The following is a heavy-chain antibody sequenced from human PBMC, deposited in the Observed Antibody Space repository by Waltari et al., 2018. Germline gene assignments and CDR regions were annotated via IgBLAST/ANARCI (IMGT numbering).Heavy chain of an antibody. CDR1: GFTFSSYA. D-gene: IGHD2-8*01. Sequence: QVQLVESGGGVVQPGRSLRLSCAASGFTFSSYAMHWVRQAPGKGLEWVAVISYDGSNKYYADSLKGRFTISRDNSKNTLYLQMNSLRAEDTAVYYCARSRTGSYGAFDIWGQGTMVTVSS. J-gene: IGHJ3*02. CDR3: ARSRTGSYGAFDI. CDR2: ISYDGSNK. V-gene: IGHV3-30-3*01.